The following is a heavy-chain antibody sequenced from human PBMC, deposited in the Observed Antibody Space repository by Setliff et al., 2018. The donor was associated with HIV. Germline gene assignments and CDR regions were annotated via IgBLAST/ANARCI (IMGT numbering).Heavy chain of an antibody. D-gene: IGHD2-15*01. J-gene: IGHJ4*01. CDR2: ISGSGGST. CDR3: AKDGISGGAYPPYYFDY. CDR1: GFTFNTYA. Sequence: GGSLRLSCAASGFTFNTYAMSWVRPAPGKGLEWVAVISGSGGSTFYADSVKGRFTISRDNSKNTLYLQMNGLRVEDTAVYYCAKDGISGGAYPPYYFDYWGHGTLVTVSS. V-gene: IGHV3-23*01.